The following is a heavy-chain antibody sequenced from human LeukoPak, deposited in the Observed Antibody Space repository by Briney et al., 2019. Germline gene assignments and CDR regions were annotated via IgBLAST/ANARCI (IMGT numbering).Heavy chain of an antibody. Sequence: ASVKVSCKASGYTFTTYGISWVRQAPGQGLEWMGWISGYNGDTNYAQNFQGRVTMTTDTSTSTAYMELRSLRSADTAVYYCARNRVTITTMRYFDPWGQGTRVTVSS. CDR2: ISGYNGDT. D-gene: IGHD5-12*01. V-gene: IGHV1-18*01. CDR3: ARNRVTITTMRYFDP. J-gene: IGHJ5*02. CDR1: GYTFTTYG.